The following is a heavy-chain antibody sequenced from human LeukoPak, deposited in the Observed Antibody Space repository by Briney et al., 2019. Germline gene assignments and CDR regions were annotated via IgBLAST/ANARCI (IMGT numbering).Heavy chain of an antibody. CDR3: AREPSGYNYGYVDY. D-gene: IGHD5-18*01. CDR2: ISYDGSNR. CDR1: GFTFSGYA. V-gene: IGHV3-30-3*01. Sequence: GGSLRLSCAASGFTFSGYAMHWVRQAPGKGLEWVAIISYDGSNRYYADSVKGRFTISRDNSKNSLYLQMNNLRAEDTAVYYCAREPSGYNYGYVDYWGQGTLVTVSS. J-gene: IGHJ4*02.